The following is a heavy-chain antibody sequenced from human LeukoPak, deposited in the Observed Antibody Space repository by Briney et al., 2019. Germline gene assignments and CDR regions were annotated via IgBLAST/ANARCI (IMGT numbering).Heavy chain of an antibody. CDR1: GGSISSYY. D-gene: IGHD5-18*01. Sequence: KSSETLSLTCTVSGGSISSYYWSWIRQPPGKGLEWIGYIYYSGSTNYNPSLKSRVTISVDTSKNQFSLKLSSVTAADTAVYYCATSRGIQSYYYMDVWGKGTTVTVSS. CDR3: ATSRGIQSYYYMDV. J-gene: IGHJ6*03. V-gene: IGHV4-59*01. CDR2: IYYSGST.